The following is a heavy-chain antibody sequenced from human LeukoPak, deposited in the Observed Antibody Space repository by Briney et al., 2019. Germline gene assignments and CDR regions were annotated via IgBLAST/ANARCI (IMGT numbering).Heavy chain of an antibody. J-gene: IGHJ4*02. CDR1: GGSISSYY. V-gene: IGHV4-59*08. Sequence: SETLSLTCTVSGGSISSYYWSWIRQPPGKGLEWIGYIYYSGSTNYNPSLKSRVTISVDTSKNQFSLKLSSVTAADTAVYYCSVTTRYGASCYFDYWGQGALVTVSS. CDR3: SVTTRYGASCYFDY. D-gene: IGHD2-15*01. CDR2: IYYSGST.